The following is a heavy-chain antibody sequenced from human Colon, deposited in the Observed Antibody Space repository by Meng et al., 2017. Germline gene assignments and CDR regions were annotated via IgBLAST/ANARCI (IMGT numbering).Heavy chain of an antibody. CDR2: IIPMFPKT. J-gene: IGHJ4*02. CDR1: GGSFNTYG. Sequence: GEVVESGAEVKKPGSSVKVSCKTSGGSFNTYGINWVRQAPKQGLEWMGGIIPMFPKTNYAQKFEGRLTITADESTSTAYMELSSLRSEDTAVYYCTRGLATIPHFDYWGQGTLVTVSS. CDR3: TRGLATIPHFDY. V-gene: IGHV1-69*01. D-gene: IGHD5-24*01.